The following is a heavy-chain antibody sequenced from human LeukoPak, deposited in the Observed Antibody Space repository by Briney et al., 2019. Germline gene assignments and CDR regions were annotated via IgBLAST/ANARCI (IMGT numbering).Heavy chain of an antibody. CDR3: ARDNWNYRFQFDY. J-gene: IGHJ4*02. Sequence: GGSLRLSCAASGFTFSSYWMHWVRQAPGKGLVWVSRINNDGSSTTYADSVKGRFSISRDNAKNSLYLQMNSLRAEDTAVYYCARDNWNYRFQFDYWGQGTLVTVSS. V-gene: IGHV3-74*01. CDR2: INNDGSST. D-gene: IGHD1-7*01. CDR1: GFTFSSYW.